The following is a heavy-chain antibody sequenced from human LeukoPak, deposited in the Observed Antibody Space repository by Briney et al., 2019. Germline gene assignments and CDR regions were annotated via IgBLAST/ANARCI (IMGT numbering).Heavy chain of an antibody. J-gene: IGHJ6*03. Sequence: ASAKVSCKASGYTFTSYYMHWVRQAPGQGLEWMGIINPSGGSTSYAQKFQGRVTITADKSTSTAYMELSSLRSEDTAVYYCARSDLKYYYDSSGYPNYYYYMDVWGKGTTVTVSS. V-gene: IGHV1-46*01. CDR3: ARSDLKYYYDSSGYPNYYYYMDV. D-gene: IGHD3-22*01. CDR2: INPSGGST. CDR1: GYTFTSYY.